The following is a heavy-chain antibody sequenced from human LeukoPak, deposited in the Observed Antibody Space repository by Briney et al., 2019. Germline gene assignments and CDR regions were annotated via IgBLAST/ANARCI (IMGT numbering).Heavy chain of an antibody. Sequence: VASVKVSCKASGYTFTGDYMHWVRQAPGQGLEWMGIINPSGGSTSYAQKFQGRVTMTRDTSTSTVYMELSSLRSEDTAVYYCARVGGSDYYYDSSGYAYWGQGTLVTVSS. D-gene: IGHD3-22*01. CDR2: INPSGGST. V-gene: IGHV1-46*01. CDR1: GYTFTGDY. J-gene: IGHJ4*02. CDR3: ARVGGSDYYYDSSGYAY.